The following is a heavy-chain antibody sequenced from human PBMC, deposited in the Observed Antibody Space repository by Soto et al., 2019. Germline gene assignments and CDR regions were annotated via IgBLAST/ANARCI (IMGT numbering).Heavy chain of an antibody. Sequence: QVQLVQSGAEVKKPGASVKVSCKASGYTFTTHGISWVRQAPGQGLEWMGWVSGDNGHTNYAQSLQGRVTMTTETATNTAYMGRRSLGSAATAVYYCGGDLRYCRSGACYREWFDPWGQGTLGTVSS. D-gene: IGHD2-2*01. V-gene: IGHV1-18*01. CDR3: GGDLRYCRSGACYREWFDP. CDR2: VSGDNGHT. J-gene: IGHJ5*02. CDR1: GYTFTTHG.